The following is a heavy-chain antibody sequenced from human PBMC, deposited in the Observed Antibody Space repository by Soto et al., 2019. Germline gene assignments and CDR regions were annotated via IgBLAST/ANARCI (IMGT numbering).Heavy chain of an antibody. CDR3: AISVAAHYYYGMDV. J-gene: IGHJ6*02. CDR2: ISSSGSTI. V-gene: IGHV3-48*03. D-gene: IGHD1-26*01. Sequence: GGSLRLSCAASGFTFSSYEMNWVRQAPGKGLEWVSYISSSGSTIYYADSVKGRFTISRDNAKNSLYLQMNSLRAEDTAVYYCAISVAAHYYYGMDVWGQGTTVTVSS. CDR1: GFTFSSYE.